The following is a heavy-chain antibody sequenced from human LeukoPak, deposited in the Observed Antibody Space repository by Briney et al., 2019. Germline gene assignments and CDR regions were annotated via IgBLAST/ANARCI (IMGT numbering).Heavy chain of an antibody. J-gene: IGHJ4*02. V-gene: IGHV1-69*05. CDR2: IIPIFGTA. CDR1: GGTFSSYA. D-gene: IGHD1-20*01. CDR3: ARGPRITGTPSDY. Sequence: SVKVSCKASGGTFSSYAISWVRQAPGQGLEWMGGIIPIFGTANYAQKFQGRVTITTDESASTANMELSSLRSEDTAVYYCARGPRITGTPSDYWGQGTLVTVSS.